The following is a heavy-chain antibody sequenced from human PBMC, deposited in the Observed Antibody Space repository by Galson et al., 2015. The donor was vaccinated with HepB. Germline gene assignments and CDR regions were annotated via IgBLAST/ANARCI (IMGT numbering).Heavy chain of an antibody. CDR1: GFTFSSYS. Sequence: SLRLSCAASGFTFSSYSMSWVRQAPGKGLEWVSSISTGSTYTYYADSVKGRFTISRDNAKNSLYLQMNGLRAEDTAVYYCARVIAATGSFDDWGQGTLVTVSS. J-gene: IGHJ4*02. CDR2: ISTGSTYT. D-gene: IGHD6-13*01. CDR3: ARVIAATGSFDD. V-gene: IGHV3-21*01.